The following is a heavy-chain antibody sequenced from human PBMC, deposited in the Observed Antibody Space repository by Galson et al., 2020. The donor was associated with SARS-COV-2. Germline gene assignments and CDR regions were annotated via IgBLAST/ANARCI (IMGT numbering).Heavy chain of an antibody. CDR2: ISTDGNNK. D-gene: IGHD2-2*01. V-gene: IGHV3-30*03. Sequence: LSLTCAASGFTFSDFAMHWVRQSPGKGLEWVAVISTDGNNKYDADSVKGRFTISRDNSKNTLYLQMNSLRPEDTAVYFCARAGYSSTWTLGEAFDVWGQGTLVTVSS. J-gene: IGHJ3*01. CDR3: ARAGYSSTWTLGEAFDV. CDR1: GFTFSDFA.